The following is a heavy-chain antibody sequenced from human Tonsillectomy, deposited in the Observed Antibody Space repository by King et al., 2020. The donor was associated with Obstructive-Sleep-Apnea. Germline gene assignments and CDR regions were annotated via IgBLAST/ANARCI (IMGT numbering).Heavy chain of an antibody. Sequence: VTLKESGPVLVKPTETLTLTCTVSGFSLSDAGMGVSWLRQPPGKALEWLAHIFFSDEKSYSTSLKSRLTISKDTSKSQVVLTMTNMDPVDAPTYYCARIGYCDSTRCLNYDYWGQGALVTVSS. CDR1: GFSLSDAGMG. CDR3: ARIGYCDSTRCLNYDY. CDR2: IFFSDEK. J-gene: IGHJ4*02. D-gene: IGHD2-2*01. V-gene: IGHV2-26*01.